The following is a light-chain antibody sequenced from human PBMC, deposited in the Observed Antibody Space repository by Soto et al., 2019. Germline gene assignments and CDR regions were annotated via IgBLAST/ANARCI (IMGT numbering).Light chain of an antibody. CDR2: EDN. CDR3: QSYDSSIWV. CDR1: SGRIASNY. J-gene: IGLJ3*02. Sequence: NFMLTQPHSVSESPGKTVTISCTRSSGRIASNYVQWYQQRPGSSPTTVIYEDNQRSSGVPDRFSGSIDRSSNSASLTISGLKTEDEAAYYCQSYDSSIWVFGGGTKLTVL. V-gene: IGLV6-57*01.